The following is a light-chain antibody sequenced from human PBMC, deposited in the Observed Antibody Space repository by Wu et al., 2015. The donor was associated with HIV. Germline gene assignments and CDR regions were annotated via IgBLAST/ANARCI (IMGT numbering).Light chain of an antibody. J-gene: IGKJ2*01. CDR1: QSVSSN. CDR2: GAS. Sequence: EIVMTQSPATLSVSPGERATLSCRASQSVSSNLAWYQQKPGQAPRLLIYGASTRATGIPARFSGSGSGTDFTLTISSLESEDFAVYYCQQRSNWPPRYTFGQGTRLEIK. CDR3: QQRSNWPPRYT. V-gene: IGKV3-15*01.